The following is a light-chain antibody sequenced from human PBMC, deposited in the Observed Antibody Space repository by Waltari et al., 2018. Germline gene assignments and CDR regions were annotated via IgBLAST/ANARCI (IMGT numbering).Light chain of an antibody. CDR2: VGS. CDR3: MQALERPS. Sequence: EIVIPQSLLSLPVTPVTTASLSCRSIHSHLHRSGYNYLTWFLQKPGKSPKLLIYVGSIRASGVPERFSGSGSGTDFTLKISRVEADDVGFYYCMQALERPSFGGGTKVEIK. CDR1: HSHLHRSGYNY. J-gene: IGKJ4*02. V-gene: IGKV2-28*01.